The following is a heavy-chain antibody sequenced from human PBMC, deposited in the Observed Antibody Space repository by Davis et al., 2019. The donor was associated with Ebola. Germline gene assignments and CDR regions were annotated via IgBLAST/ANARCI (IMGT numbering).Heavy chain of an antibody. D-gene: IGHD6-13*01. V-gene: IGHV4-34*01. CDR2: INHSGST. Sequence: PSETLSLTCAVYGGSFSGYYWSWIRQPPGKGLEWIGEINHSGSTNYNPSLKSRVTISVDTSKNQFSLKLSSVTAADTAVYYCARGTSVGIGWGYYYYYMDVWGQGTTVTVSS. J-gene: IGHJ6*03. CDR3: ARGTSVGIGWGYYYYYMDV. CDR1: GGSFSGYY.